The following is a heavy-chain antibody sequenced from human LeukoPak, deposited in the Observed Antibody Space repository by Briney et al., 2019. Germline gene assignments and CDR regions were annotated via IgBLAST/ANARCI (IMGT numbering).Heavy chain of an antibody. CDR2: ISGSGGST. CDR1: GFTFSSYA. CDR3: ARRTYYYASRGYSYYFDY. Sequence: PGGSLRLSCAASGFTFSSYAMSWVRQAPGKGLEWVSAISGSGGSTYYADSVKGRFTISRDNSKNTLYLQMNSLRAEDTAVYYCARRTYYYASRGYSYYFDYRGQGTLVTVSS. D-gene: IGHD3-22*01. V-gene: IGHV3-23*01. J-gene: IGHJ4*02.